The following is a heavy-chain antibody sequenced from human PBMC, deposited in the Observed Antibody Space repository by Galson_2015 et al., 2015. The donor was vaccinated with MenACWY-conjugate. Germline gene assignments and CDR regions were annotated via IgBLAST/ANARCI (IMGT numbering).Heavy chain of an antibody. CDR2: ISGDGSTT. CDR3: ARGRGSGSSDY. Sequence: SLRLSCAASGFTFSGYAMTWVRQAPGKGLVWVSRISGDGSTTTYADSVKGRFTISRDNAKNTLYLQMNSLRAEDTAVYYCARGRGSGSSDYWGQGTLVTVSS. V-gene: IGHV3-74*01. J-gene: IGHJ4*02. D-gene: IGHD6-19*01. CDR1: GFTFSGYA.